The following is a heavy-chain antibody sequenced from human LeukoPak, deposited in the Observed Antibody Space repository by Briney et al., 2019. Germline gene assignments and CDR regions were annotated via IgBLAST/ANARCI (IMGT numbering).Heavy chain of an antibody. CDR3: TRDFDP. CDR1: GLGFGNYW. V-gene: IGHV3-7*01. CDR2: IKQDGSEK. Sequence: GGSLRLSCVASGLGFGNYWMDWVRQAPGKGLEWVGNIKQDGSEKYYVDSVKGRFTISRDNAKNSLYLDMNSLRVEDTAIYYCTRDFDPWGQGTLVTVSS. J-gene: IGHJ5*02.